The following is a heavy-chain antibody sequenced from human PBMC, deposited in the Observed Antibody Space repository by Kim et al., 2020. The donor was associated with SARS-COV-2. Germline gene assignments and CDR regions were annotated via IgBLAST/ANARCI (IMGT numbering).Heavy chain of an antibody. CDR3: ARVIVHSSSPDY. J-gene: IGHJ4*02. Sequence: SVKVSCKASGGTFSSYAISWVRQAPGQGLEWMGGIIPIFGTANYAQKFQGRVTITADESTSTAYMELSSLRSEDTAVYYCARVIVHSSSPDYWGQGTLVTVSS. CDR1: GGTFSSYA. D-gene: IGHD6-13*01. V-gene: IGHV1-69*13. CDR2: IIPIFGTA.